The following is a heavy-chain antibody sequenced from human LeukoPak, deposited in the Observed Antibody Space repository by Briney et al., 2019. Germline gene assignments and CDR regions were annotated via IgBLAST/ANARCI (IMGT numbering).Heavy chain of an antibody. J-gene: IGHJ4*02. CDR2: IYPGDSDT. CDR3: ARLGEEYTSSSGGLDS. Sequence: GESLKISRQGSGYSFTTYWIGWVRQMPGKGVEWMGIIYPGDSDTRLSPSFQGQVTISAETSISTAYLQWSSLQASDTAMYYCARLGEEYTSSSGGLDSWGQGTLVTVSS. CDR1: GYSFTTYW. V-gene: IGHV5-51*01. D-gene: IGHD6-6*01.